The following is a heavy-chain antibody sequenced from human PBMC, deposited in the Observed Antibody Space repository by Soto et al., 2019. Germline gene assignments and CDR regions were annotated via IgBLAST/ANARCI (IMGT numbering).Heavy chain of an antibody. Sequence: PGGSLRLSCAASGFTFSDHYMDWVRQAPGKGLEWVGRTRNKANSYTTEYAASVKGRFTISRDDSKNSLYLQMNSLKTEDTAVYYCALTAITMVRATKAGDYWGQGTLVTVSS. CDR3: ALTAITMVRATKAGDY. J-gene: IGHJ4*02. D-gene: IGHD3-10*01. CDR2: TRNKANSYTT. V-gene: IGHV3-72*01. CDR1: GFTFSDHY.